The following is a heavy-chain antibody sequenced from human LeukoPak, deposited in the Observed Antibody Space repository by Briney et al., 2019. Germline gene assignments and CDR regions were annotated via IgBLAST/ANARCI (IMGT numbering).Heavy chain of an antibody. V-gene: IGHV4-30-4*01. CDR3: ARERYYDPDAFDI. Sequence: SQTLSLTCTVPGGSISSGDYYWSWIRQPPGKGLEWIGYIYYSGSTYYNPSLKSRVTISVDTSKNQFSLKLSSVTAADTAVYYCARERYYDPDAFDIWGQGTMVTVSS. J-gene: IGHJ3*02. CDR2: IYYSGST. D-gene: IGHD3-22*01. CDR1: GGSISSGDYY.